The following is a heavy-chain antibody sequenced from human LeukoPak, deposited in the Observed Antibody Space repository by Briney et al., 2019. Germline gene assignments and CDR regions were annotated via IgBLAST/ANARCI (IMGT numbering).Heavy chain of an antibody. V-gene: IGHV3-53*01. CDR2: IYSGGDT. J-gene: IGHJ4*02. CDR1: GFTVSTNY. CDR3: AKKKTSSTVTGFDY. Sequence: GGSLRLSCAASGFTVSTNYMTWVRQAPGKGLEWVSIIYSGGDTYYADSVKGRFTISRDNSKNTLYLQMNSLRAEDTAVYYCAKKKTSSTVTGFDYWGQGTLVTVSS. D-gene: IGHD4-17*01.